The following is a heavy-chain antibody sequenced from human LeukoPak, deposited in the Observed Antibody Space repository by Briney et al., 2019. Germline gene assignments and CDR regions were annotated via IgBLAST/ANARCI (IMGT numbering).Heavy chain of an antibody. J-gene: IGHJ5*02. V-gene: IGHV4-59*01. CDR1: GGSISSYY. Sequence: SETPSLTCTVSGGSISSYYWSWIRQPPGKGLEWIGYIYYSGSTNYNPSLKSRVTISVDTSKNQFSLKLSSVTAADTAVYYCARDILTGYYSGWFDPWGQGTLVTVSS. D-gene: IGHD3-9*01. CDR3: ARDILTGYYSGWFDP. CDR2: IYYSGST.